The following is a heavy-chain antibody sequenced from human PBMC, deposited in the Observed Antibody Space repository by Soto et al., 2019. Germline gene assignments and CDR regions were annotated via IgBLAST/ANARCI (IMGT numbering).Heavy chain of an antibody. CDR3: ATRITVFGLLIPPFDH. D-gene: IGHD3-3*01. V-gene: IGHV4-34*01. CDR1: GGSVNGYY. Sequence: XETLSLTCSVYGGSVNGYYWNWIRQPPGKGLEWIGEINHTGGTHYNPSLKSRVTMSVDTSKNQFSLRLSSVTAADTAIYYCATRITVFGLLIPPFDHWGQGAQVTVSS. J-gene: IGHJ5*02. CDR2: INHTGGT.